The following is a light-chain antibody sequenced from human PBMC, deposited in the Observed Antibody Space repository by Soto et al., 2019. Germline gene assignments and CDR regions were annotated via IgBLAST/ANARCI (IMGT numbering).Light chain of an antibody. J-gene: IGLJ3*02. CDR3: LLVYGGTWV. V-gene: IGLV7-46*01. CDR1: TGVVTSGHY. CDR2: DTR. Sequence: QAVATQEPSLTVSPGETVTLTCGSSTGVVTSGHYPYWFQQKPGQAPRTLIYDTRNILSWTPARFAGSLLGGKAALTLSGVRPEDEADYYCLLVYGGTWVFGGGTKLTVL.